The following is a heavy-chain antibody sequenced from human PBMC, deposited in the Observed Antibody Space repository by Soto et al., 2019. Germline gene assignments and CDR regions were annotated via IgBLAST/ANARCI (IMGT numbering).Heavy chain of an antibody. Sequence: GGSLRLSCAASGFIFSNSAMHWVRQASGKGLQWVGRIRSKADTYATSYAASVEGRFTVSRDDSENTVYLQMNSLKTEDTAVYYCSRGNAGSPLDYWGQGTLVTVSS. J-gene: IGHJ4*02. CDR3: SRGNAGSPLDY. V-gene: IGHV3-73*01. D-gene: IGHD1-26*01. CDR2: IRSKADTYAT. CDR1: GFIFSNSA.